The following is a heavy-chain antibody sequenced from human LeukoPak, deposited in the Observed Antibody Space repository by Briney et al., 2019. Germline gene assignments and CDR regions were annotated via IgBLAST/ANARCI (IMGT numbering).Heavy chain of an antibody. CDR2: IYTSGST. Sequence: SETLSLTCTVSGGSISSYYWSWIRQPPGKGLEWIGYIYTSGSTYYNPSLKSRVTISVDTSKSQFSLKLSSVTAADTAVYYCARGLMTAAATFDYWGQGTLVTVSS. D-gene: IGHD6-13*01. CDR1: GGSISSYY. CDR3: ARGLMTAAATFDY. J-gene: IGHJ4*02. V-gene: IGHV4-4*08.